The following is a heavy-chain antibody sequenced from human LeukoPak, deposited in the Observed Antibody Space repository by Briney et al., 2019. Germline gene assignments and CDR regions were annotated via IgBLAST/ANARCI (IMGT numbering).Heavy chain of an antibody. Sequence: SVKVSCKASGGTFISYAISWVRQAPGQGLEWMGGIIPIFGTANYAQKFQGRVTITADESTSTAYMELSSLRSEDTAVYYCASAVAGPGGTYYYYGMDVWGQGTTVTVSS. J-gene: IGHJ6*02. V-gene: IGHV1-69*13. CDR1: GGTFISYA. CDR3: ASAVAGPGGTYYYYGMDV. D-gene: IGHD6-19*01. CDR2: IIPIFGTA.